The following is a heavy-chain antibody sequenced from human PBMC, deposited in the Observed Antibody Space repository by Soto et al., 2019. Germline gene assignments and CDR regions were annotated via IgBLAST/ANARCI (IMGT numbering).Heavy chain of an antibody. CDR1: GGSITSYY. J-gene: IGHJ5*02. Sequence: QVQLQESGPGLVRPSETVSLTCTVSGGSITSYYWSWIRQPPGKGLEWIGHIYYSGSTNYNPSLKSRASISVDTSKNQFSLKLTSVTAADTAVYYCARAGFAYTSSWYTWFDPWGQGTLVTVSS. CDR2: IYYSGST. D-gene: IGHD6-13*01. CDR3: ARAGFAYTSSWYTWFDP. V-gene: IGHV4-59*01.